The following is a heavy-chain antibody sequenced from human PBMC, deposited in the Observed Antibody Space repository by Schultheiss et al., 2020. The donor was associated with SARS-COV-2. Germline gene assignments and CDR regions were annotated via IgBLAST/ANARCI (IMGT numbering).Heavy chain of an antibody. D-gene: IGHD6-19*01. V-gene: IGHV3-72*01. CDR1: GFTFSDHY. Sequence: GGSLRLSCAASGFTFSDHYMDWVRQAPGKGLEWVGRTRNKANSYATAYAASVKGRFTISRDDSKNTAYLQMNSLKTEDTAVYYCARVGIAVAGVEDYFDYWGQGTLVTVSS. CDR2: TRNKANSYAT. CDR3: ARVGIAVAGVEDYFDY. J-gene: IGHJ4*02.